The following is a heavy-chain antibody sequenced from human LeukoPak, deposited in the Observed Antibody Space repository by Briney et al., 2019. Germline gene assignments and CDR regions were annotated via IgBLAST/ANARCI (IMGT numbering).Heavy chain of an antibody. D-gene: IGHD3-3*01. V-gene: IGHV3-66*02. CDR1: GFTVSSNY. Sequence: VGSLRLSCAASGFTVSSNYMSWVRQAPGKGLEWVSVIYSGGSTYYADSVKGRFTISRDNSKNTLYLQMNSLRAEDTAVYYCASSTYYDFWSGPPNWFDPWGQGTLVTVSS. CDR2: IYSGGST. CDR3: ASSTYYDFWSGPPNWFDP. J-gene: IGHJ5*02.